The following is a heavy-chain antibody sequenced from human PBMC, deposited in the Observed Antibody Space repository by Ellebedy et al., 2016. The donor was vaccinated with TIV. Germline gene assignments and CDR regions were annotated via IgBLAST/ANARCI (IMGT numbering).Heavy chain of an antibody. V-gene: IGHV3-30*03. CDR1: GFTFRT. J-gene: IGHJ4*02. D-gene: IGHD5/OR15-5a*01. CDR2: ISYDGSNK. Sequence: GESLKISCAASGFTFRTYNTYSMNWVRQAPGKGLEWVALISYDGSNKYFADSVQGRFTISRDNSQNTLYLLMNSLRGDDTAIYYCARALNHVDTVSTAPLDCWGQGTLVTVSS. CDR3: ARALNHVDTVSTAPLDC.